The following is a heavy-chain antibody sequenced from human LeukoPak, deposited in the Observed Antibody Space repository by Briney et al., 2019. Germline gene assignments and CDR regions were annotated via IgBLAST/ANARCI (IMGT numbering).Heavy chain of an antibody. Sequence: SQTLSLTCTVSGGSISSGDYYCSWIRQPPGKGLEWIGYIYYSGSTYYNPSLKSRVTISVDTSKNQFSLKLSSVTAADTAVYYGARGTLLLRYFDWFGAFDIWGQGTMVTVSS. D-gene: IGHD3-9*01. CDR1: GGSISSGDYY. J-gene: IGHJ3*02. V-gene: IGHV4-30-4*01. CDR2: IYYSGST. CDR3: ARGTLLLRYFDWFGAFDI.